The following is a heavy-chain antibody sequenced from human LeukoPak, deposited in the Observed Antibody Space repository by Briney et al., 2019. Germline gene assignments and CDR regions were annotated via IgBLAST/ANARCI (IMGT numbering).Heavy chain of an antibody. CDR1: GGSFSGYY. CDR2: INHSGST. V-gene: IGHV4-34*01. Sequence: PSETLSLTCAVYGGSFSGYYWSWIRQPPGKGLEWIGEINHSGSTNYNPSHKSRVTISVDTSKNQFSLKLSSVTAADTAVYYCARTYYYGSGSSRRGWFDPWGQGTLVTVSS. CDR3: ARTYYYGSGSSRRGWFDP. D-gene: IGHD3-10*01. J-gene: IGHJ5*02.